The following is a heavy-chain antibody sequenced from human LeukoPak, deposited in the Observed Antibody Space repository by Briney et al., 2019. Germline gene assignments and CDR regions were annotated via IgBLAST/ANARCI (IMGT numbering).Heavy chain of an antibody. J-gene: IGHJ4*02. CDR3: ARGKRVRGTSFDY. CDR1: GFTFSSYA. V-gene: IGHV3-30-3*01. D-gene: IGHD4-23*01. CDR2: ISYDGSNK. Sequence: GGSLRLSCAASGFTFSSYAMHWVRQAPGKGLEWVAVISYDGSNKYYADSVKGRFTISRDNSKNTLYLQMNSLRAEDTAVYYCARGKRVRGTSFDYWGQGTLVTVSS.